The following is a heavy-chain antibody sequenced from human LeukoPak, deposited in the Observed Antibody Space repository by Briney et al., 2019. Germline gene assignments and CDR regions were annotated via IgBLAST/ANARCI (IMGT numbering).Heavy chain of an antibody. CDR3: ARDEVACSSTNCYFVY. D-gene: IGHD2-2*01. Sequence: GGSLRLSCAASGFTFSAYSMNWVRQAPGKGLEWVSFISSSSSSIYYADSVKGRFTISRDNAKNSLYLQVNSLRAEDAAVYCCARDEVACSSTNCYFVYWGQGTLVTVSS. J-gene: IGHJ4*02. CDR2: ISSSSSSI. V-gene: IGHV3-21*01. CDR1: GFTFSAYS.